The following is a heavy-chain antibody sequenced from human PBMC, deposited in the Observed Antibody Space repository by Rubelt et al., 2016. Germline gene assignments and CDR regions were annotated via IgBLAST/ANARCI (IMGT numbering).Heavy chain of an antibody. V-gene: IGHV4-59*12. CDR2: IYYSGST. Sequence: QVQLQESGPGLVKPSETLSLTCTVSGGSMSSYYWGWIRQSPGKGLEWIGYIYYSGSTNYNPSLKSRVTISLDTSKNQLSLKLSSGTAADTAVYYCARVGYSSSWYVPYWGQGTLVTVSS. CDR3: ARVGYSSSWYVPY. CDR1: GGSMSSYY. D-gene: IGHD6-13*01. J-gene: IGHJ4*02.